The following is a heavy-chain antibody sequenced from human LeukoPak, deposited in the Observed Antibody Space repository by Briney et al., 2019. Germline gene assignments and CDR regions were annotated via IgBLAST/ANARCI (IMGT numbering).Heavy chain of an antibody. J-gene: IGHJ4*02. V-gene: IGHV1-18*01. D-gene: IGHD4-17*01. Sequence: GASVKLSCKTSGYTFNNSGITWVRQAPGQGLEWMGWISGYDGDTTFAQKFQGRVAMSTDTSTTTAYMEVRSLRSDDSAVYFCARGGRRSGSTESDYWGQGTLVTVSS. CDR1: GYTFNNSG. CDR3: ARGGRRSGSTESDY. CDR2: ISGYDGDT.